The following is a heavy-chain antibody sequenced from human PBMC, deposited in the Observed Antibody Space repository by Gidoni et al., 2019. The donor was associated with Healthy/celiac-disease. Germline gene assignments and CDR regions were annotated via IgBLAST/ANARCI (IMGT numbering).Heavy chain of an antibody. Sequence: QVQLVESGGGVVQPGRSLRLSCAASGFTFSSYAMHWVRQAPGKGLEWVAVISYDGSNKYYADSVKGRFTISRDNSKNTLYLQMNSLRAEDTAVYYCARELGFTVTTSLDYWGQGTLVTVSS. CDR1: GFTFSSYA. V-gene: IGHV3-30-3*01. J-gene: IGHJ4*02. CDR2: ISYDGSNK. CDR3: ARELGFTVTTSLDY. D-gene: IGHD4-17*01.